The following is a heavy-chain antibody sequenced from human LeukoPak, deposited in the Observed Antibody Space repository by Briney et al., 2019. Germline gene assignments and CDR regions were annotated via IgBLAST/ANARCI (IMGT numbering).Heavy chain of an antibody. Sequence: ASVKVSCKTSGYTFTAYYIHWVRQAPGQGLEWMGWIKPNSGGTDYAQKFQGRVTMSTDTSTSTAYMELSRLRTDDTAVYYCARDLLRAASDFWGQGTLVTVSS. CDR2: IKPNSGGT. CDR3: ARDLLRAASDF. V-gene: IGHV1-2*02. D-gene: IGHD2-15*01. J-gene: IGHJ4*02. CDR1: GYTFTAYY.